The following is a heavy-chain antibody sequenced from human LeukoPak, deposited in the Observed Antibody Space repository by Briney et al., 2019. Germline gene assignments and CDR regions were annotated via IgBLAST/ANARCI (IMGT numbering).Heavy chain of an antibody. CDR2: ISSSSSTI. D-gene: IGHD6-13*01. V-gene: IGHV3-48*01. J-gene: IGHJ1*01. Sequence: GGSLRLSCAASGFIFSDQNMNWVRQAPGKGLEWVSYISSSSSTIYYADSVKGRFTISRDNAKNSLYLQMNSLRAEDTAVYYCASDPGYSSSWTPSEYFQHWGQGTLVTVSS. CDR1: GFIFSDQN. CDR3: ASDPGYSSSWTPSEYFQH.